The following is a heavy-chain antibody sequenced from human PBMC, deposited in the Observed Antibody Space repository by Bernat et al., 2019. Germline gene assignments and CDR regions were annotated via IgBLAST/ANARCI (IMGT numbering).Heavy chain of an antibody. CDR1: GGSISSGGYY. J-gene: IGHJ2*01. V-gene: IGHV4-31*03. CDR3: ARADRIVAPRQWYFDL. D-gene: IGHD6-13*01. Sequence: QVQLQESGPGLVKPSQTLSLTCTVSGGSISSGGYYWSWIRQHPGKGLEWIGYIYYSGSTYYNPSLKSRVTISVDTSKNQFSLKLSSVTAADTAVYYCARADRIVAPRQWYFDLWGRGTLVTVSS. CDR2: IYYSGST.